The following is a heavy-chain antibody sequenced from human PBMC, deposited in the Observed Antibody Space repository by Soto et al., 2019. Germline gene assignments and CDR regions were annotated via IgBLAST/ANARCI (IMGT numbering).Heavy chain of an antibody. CDR2: ISAYNGNT. D-gene: IGHD2-15*01. CDR1: GYTFTSYG. V-gene: IGHV1-18*01. Sequence: GASVKVSCKASGYTFTSYGISWVRQAPGQGLEWMGWISAYNGNTNYAQKLQGRVIMTTDTSTSTAYMELRSLRSDDTAVYYCARAQNKQGYCSGGSCSNFDYWGQGTLVTVSS. CDR3: ARAQNKQGYCSGGSCSNFDY. J-gene: IGHJ4*02.